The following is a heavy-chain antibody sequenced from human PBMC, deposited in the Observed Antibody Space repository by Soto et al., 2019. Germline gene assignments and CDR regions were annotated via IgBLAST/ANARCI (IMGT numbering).Heavy chain of an antibody. Sequence: QLQLQESGPGLVKPSETLSLTCTVSGGSISSSSYYWGWIRQPPGKGLEWIGSIYYSGSTYYNPSLKSRVTISVDTSKNQFSLKLSSVTAADTAVYYCATRIQLWPFDYWGQGTLVTVSS. CDR3: ATRIQLWPFDY. D-gene: IGHD5-18*01. CDR1: GGSISSSSYY. V-gene: IGHV4-39*01. J-gene: IGHJ4*02. CDR2: IYYSGST.